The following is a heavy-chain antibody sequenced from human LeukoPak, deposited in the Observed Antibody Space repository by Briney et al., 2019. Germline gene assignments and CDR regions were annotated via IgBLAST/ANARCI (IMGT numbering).Heavy chain of an antibody. Sequence: GGSLRLSCAASGFTFSSYSMNWVRQAPGKGLEWVSFISSSSSYIYYADSVKGRFTISRDNAKNSLYLQMNSLRAEDTAVYYCATEVTPRPYWGQGTLVTVSS. J-gene: IGHJ4*02. CDR1: GFTFSSYS. CDR2: ISSSSSYI. CDR3: ATEVTPRPY. V-gene: IGHV3-21*01. D-gene: IGHD4-23*01.